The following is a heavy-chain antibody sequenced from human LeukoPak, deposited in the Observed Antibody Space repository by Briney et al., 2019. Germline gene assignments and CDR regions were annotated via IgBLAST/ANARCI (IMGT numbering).Heavy chain of an antibody. V-gene: IGHV3-21*01. CDR2: ISSSSGYI. Sequence: PGGSLRLSCAASGFTFNSYSMNWVRQTPGKGLEWVSSISSSSGYINYADSVKGRFTVSRDNAKNSLYLQMNSLRAEDTAVYYCARDSGYCSSTGCYVHYFDYWGRGTLVTVSS. J-gene: IGHJ4*02. CDR3: ARDSGYCSSTGCYVHYFDY. CDR1: GFTFNSYS. D-gene: IGHD2-2*01.